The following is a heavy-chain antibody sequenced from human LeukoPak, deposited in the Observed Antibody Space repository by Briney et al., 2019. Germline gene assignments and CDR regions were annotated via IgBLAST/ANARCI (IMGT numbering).Heavy chain of an antibody. Sequence: NASETLSLTCAVYGGSFSGYYWSWIRQPPGKGLEWIGEINHSGSTNYNPSLKSRVTISVDTSKNQFSLKLSSVTAADTAVYYCARVLLSRLRGPAYYFDYWGQGTLVTVSS. CDR1: GGSFSGYY. J-gene: IGHJ4*02. V-gene: IGHV4-34*01. CDR2: INHSGST. CDR3: ARVLLSRLRGPAYYFDY. D-gene: IGHD2-15*01.